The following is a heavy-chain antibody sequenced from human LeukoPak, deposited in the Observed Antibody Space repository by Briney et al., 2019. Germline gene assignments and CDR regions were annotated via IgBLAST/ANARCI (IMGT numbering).Heavy chain of an antibody. D-gene: IGHD3-10*01. CDR3: ARYASGTIN. CDR1: GFTFSSYE. Sequence: PGGSLRLSCAASGFTFSSYEMNWVRQAPGRGLEWVSYISSSSSIIYYADSVKGRFTVSRDNAKNSLYLQMNSLRAEDTAVYYCARYASGTINWGQGTLVTVSS. V-gene: IGHV3-48*03. J-gene: IGHJ4*02. CDR2: ISSSSSII.